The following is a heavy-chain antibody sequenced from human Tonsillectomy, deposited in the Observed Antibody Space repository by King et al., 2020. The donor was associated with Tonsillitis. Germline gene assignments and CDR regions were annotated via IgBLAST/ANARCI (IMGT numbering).Heavy chain of an antibody. CDR2: ISYDGSNK. CDR3: ARDGGYVLSPSRYYYYGMDV. D-gene: IGHD5-12*01. CDR1: GFTFSSYA. V-gene: IGHV3-30*04. J-gene: IGHJ6*02. Sequence: VQLVESGGGVVQPGRSLRLSCAASGFTFSSYAMHWVRQAPGKGLEWVAVISYDGSNKYYADSVKGRFTISRDNSKNTLYLQMNSLRAEDTAVYYCARDGGYVLSPSRYYYYGMDVWGQGTTDTVPS.